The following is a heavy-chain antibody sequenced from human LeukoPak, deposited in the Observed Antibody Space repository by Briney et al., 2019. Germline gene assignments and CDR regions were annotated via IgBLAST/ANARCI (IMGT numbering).Heavy chain of an antibody. D-gene: IGHD5-12*01. V-gene: IGHV4-61*01. Sequence: SETLSLTCTVSGGSVSSGSYYWSWIRPPPGKGLEWIGYIYYSGSTNYNPSLKSRVTISVDTSKNQFSLKLSSVTAADTAVYYCARFQQRGYSGYVLDYWGQGTLGTVSS. CDR3: ARFQQRGYSGYVLDY. CDR1: GGSVSSGSYY. J-gene: IGHJ4*02. CDR2: IYYSGST.